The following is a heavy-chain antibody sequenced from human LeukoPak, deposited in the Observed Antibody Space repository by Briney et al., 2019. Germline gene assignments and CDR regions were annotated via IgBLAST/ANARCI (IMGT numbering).Heavy chain of an antibody. Sequence: GGSLRLSCAASGFTFSSYGMHWVRQAPGKGLEWVAFIRYDGSNKYYADSVKGRFTISRDNSKNTLYLQMNSLRAEDTAVYYCARLGIVASGPNWFDPWGQGTLVTVSS. CDR1: GFTFSSYG. CDR3: ARLGIVASGPNWFDP. V-gene: IGHV3-30*02. CDR2: IRYDGSNK. D-gene: IGHD2-21*01. J-gene: IGHJ5*02.